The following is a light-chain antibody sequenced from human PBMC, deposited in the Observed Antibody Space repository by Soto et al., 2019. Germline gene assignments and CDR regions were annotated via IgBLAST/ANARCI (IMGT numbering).Light chain of an antibody. Sequence: NVLTQSPGTLSLSPGERATLSCRASQSVSRYYLAWYQQEPGQAPRLLIFGASSRATGIPGRFSGSGSGTDFTLTISRLEPEDFAVYYCQQYGSSPYTFGQGTKVDIK. CDR1: QSVSRYY. V-gene: IGKV3-20*01. CDR2: GAS. CDR3: QQYGSSPYT. J-gene: IGKJ2*01.